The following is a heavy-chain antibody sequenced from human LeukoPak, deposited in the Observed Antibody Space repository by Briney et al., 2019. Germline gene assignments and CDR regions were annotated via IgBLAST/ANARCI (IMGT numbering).Heavy chain of an antibody. CDR2: ISGTDDST. Sequence: GGSLRLSCVASGFGFSYYDMNWVRQTPGKGLVWVSTISGTDDSTYYADSVKGRFTISRDNSKNTLYLQMDSLRAEDTAVYHCARDRAVGYYDSGGHVIFDYWGQGTLVTVSS. CDR1: GFGFSYYD. J-gene: IGHJ4*02. CDR3: ARDRAVGYYDSGGHVIFDY. V-gene: IGHV3-23*01. D-gene: IGHD3-22*01.